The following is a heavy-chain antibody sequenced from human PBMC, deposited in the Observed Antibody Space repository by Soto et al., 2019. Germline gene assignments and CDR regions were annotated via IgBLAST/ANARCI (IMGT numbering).Heavy chain of an antibody. CDR3: ARERGVWFGDLSPHGWLDP. D-gene: IGHD3-10*01. J-gene: IGHJ5*02. CDR1: GGSISDNY. CDR2: IYYSGYT. V-gene: IGHV4-59*01. Sequence: PSETLSLTCTVSGGSISDNYWSWIRQPPGKGLEWIGYIYYSGYTSYNPSLKSRVTISIDTSRSQFSLRLSSVTAADTAVYYCARERGVWFGDLSPHGWLDPWGQGTLVTVSS.